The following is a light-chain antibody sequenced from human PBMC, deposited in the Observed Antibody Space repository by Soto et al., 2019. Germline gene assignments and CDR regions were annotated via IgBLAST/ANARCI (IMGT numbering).Light chain of an antibody. CDR1: RSVTTF. CDR3: QQRTNWPLT. CDR2: DAS. Sequence: EIVLTQSPATLSLSPGERATLSCRASRSVTTFLAWYQQKPGQAPRLLLYDASKRATGVPTRFSGSGSGTDFILTITSLEPEDFAVYYCQQRTNWPLTFGGGTQVERK. J-gene: IGKJ4*01. V-gene: IGKV3-11*01.